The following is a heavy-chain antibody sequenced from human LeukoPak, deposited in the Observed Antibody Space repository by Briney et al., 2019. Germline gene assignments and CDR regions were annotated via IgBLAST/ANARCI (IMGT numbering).Heavy chain of an antibody. V-gene: IGHV3-23*01. CDR1: GFNFANHA. Sequence: GGSLRLSCAASGFNFANHAMSWVRQTAGKGLEWVSAISGGGDITYYADSVKGRFTISRDNSKNTLYLQMNSLRAEDTAVYYCAKDRDSGSPFDYWGQGTLVTVSS. CDR2: ISGGGDIT. J-gene: IGHJ4*02. D-gene: IGHD1-26*01. CDR3: AKDRDSGSPFDY.